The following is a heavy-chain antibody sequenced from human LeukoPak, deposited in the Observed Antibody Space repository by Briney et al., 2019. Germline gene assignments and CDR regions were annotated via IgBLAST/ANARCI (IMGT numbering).Heavy chain of an antibody. CDR3: ARTLGGSYYSGMDV. CDR2: IYHSGST. Sequence: SETLSLTCAVSGGSISSSNWWSWVRQPPGKGLEWIGEIYHSGSTNYNPSLKSRVTISVDKSKNQFSQKLSSVTAADTAVYYCARTLGGSYYSGMDVWGQGTTVTVSS. CDR1: GGSISSSNW. V-gene: IGHV4-4*02. D-gene: IGHD1-26*01. J-gene: IGHJ6*02.